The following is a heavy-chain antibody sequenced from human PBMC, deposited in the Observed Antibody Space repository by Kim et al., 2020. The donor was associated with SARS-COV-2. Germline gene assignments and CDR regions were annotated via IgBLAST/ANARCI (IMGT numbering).Heavy chain of an antibody. J-gene: IGHJ4*02. CDR1: GGSISSGGYY. CDR2: IYYSGST. V-gene: IGHV4-31*03. D-gene: IGHD3-22*01. Sequence: SETLSLTCTVSGGSISSGGYYWSWIRQHPGKGLEWIGYIYYSGSTYYNPSLKSRVTISVDTSKNQFSLKLSSVTAADTAVYYCARAPGLGTMIVVATHFDYWGQGTLVTVSS. CDR3: ARAPGLGTMIVVATHFDY.